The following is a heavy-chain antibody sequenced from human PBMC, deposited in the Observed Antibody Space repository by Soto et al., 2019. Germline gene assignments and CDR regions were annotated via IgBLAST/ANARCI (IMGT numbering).Heavy chain of an antibody. V-gene: IGHV1-18*01. J-gene: IGHJ4*02. Sequence: ASVMVSCKGFGYSFMKYGINWVRQAPGQGLEWVGWISPYSGYTHSAQKFHGRLTLTTDTAASTAYMELRILRSADTALYYCAREASVLIPAAQPSRFDSWGQGTLVTVSS. CDR1: GYSFMKYG. CDR2: ISPYSGYT. D-gene: IGHD2-2*01. CDR3: AREASVLIPAAQPSRFDS.